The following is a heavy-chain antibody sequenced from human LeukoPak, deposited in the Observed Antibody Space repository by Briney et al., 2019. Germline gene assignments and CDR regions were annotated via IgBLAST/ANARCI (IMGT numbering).Heavy chain of an antibody. CDR2: ISYDGSNK. CDR1: GFTFSGFG. J-gene: IGHJ4*02. D-gene: IGHD6-19*01. Sequence: PGGSLRLSCAVSGFTFSGFGMHWVRQAPGEGLDWVAVISYDGSNKYYADSVKGRFTISRDDSKNTLYLQMKSLRAEDTAVYYCAKLSVAGRDEFDYWGQGTLVTVSS. V-gene: IGHV3-30*18. CDR3: AKLSVAGRDEFDY.